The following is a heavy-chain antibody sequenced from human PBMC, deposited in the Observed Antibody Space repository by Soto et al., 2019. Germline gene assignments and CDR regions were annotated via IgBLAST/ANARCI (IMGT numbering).Heavy chain of an antibody. J-gene: IGHJ4*02. CDR3: ARDRGEVVAGTAFDY. D-gene: IGHD6-19*01. Sequence: GGSLRLSCAASGFTFSDYYMSWIRQAPGKGLEWVSYISSSGSTIYYADSVKGRFTISRDNAKNSLYLQMYSLRAEDTAVYYCARDRGEVVAGTAFDYWGQGTLVTVSS. CDR2: ISSSGSTI. V-gene: IGHV3-11*01. CDR1: GFTFSDYY.